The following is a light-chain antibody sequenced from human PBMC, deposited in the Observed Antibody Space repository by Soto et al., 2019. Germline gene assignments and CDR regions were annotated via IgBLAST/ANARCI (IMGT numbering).Light chain of an antibody. CDR2: AAS. Sequence: DIQLTQSPSFLSASVGDRVSITCRASQGISTYLAWYQQTPGKAPILLIYAASTLQNGVPSRFSGSGSGTEFTLTISSLQPEDFATYYCQHLNDYPPITFAGGTKVEIK. V-gene: IGKV1-9*01. CDR1: QGISTY. CDR3: QHLNDYPPIT. J-gene: IGKJ4*01.